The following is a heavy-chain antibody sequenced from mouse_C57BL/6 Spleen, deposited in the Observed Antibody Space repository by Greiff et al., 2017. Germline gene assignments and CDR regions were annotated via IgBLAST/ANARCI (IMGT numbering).Heavy chain of an antibody. CDR2: IDPSDSET. CDR1: GYTFTSSW. Sequence: QVQLQQPGAELVRPGSSVKLSCKASGYTFTSSWMHWVKQRPIQGLEWIGNIDPSDSETHYNQKFKDKATLTVDKSSSTAYMQLSSLTSEDSAVYYCAFYYGNSWFAYWGQGTLVTVSA. V-gene: IGHV1-52*01. J-gene: IGHJ3*01. D-gene: IGHD2-1*01. CDR3: AFYYGNSWFAY.